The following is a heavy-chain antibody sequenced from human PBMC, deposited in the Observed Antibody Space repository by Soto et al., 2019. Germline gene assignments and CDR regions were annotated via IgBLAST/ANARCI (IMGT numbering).Heavy chain of an antibody. D-gene: IGHD2-15*01. CDR2: ISNRGDT. CDR1: GFIVSDTY. Sequence: EVQLVESGGGLVQPGGSLRLSCTASGFIVSDTYVNWVRQAPGKGLEWVSVISNRGDTHYADSVRGRFSLSRDISDNTLHLQMNNLRVEETAVYYCAREPRYCRGGSCSIMGDAYDIWGQGTMVTGSS. CDR3: AREPRYCRGGSCSIMGDAYDI. V-gene: IGHV3-66*01. J-gene: IGHJ3*02.